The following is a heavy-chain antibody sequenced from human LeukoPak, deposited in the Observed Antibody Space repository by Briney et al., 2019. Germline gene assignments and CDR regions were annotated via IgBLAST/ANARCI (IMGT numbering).Heavy chain of an antibody. J-gene: IGHJ4*02. CDR2: MNPNSGNT. CDR1: GYIFTSYD. Sequence: ASVKVSCKASGYIFTSYDINWVRQATGQGLEWMGWMNPNSGNTGYAQKFQGRVTMTRNTSISTAYMELSSLRSEDTAVYYCARGVVGDYHFDYWGQGTLVTVSS. CDR3: ARGVVGDYHFDY. D-gene: IGHD4-17*01. V-gene: IGHV1-8*01.